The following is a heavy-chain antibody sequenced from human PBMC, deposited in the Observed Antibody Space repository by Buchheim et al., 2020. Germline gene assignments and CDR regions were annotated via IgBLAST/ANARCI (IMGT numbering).Heavy chain of an antibody. CDR3: ARGRKRWSGSYQTYYFDY. Sequence: QVQLVESGGGVVQPGRSLRLSCAASGFTFSSYAMHWVRQAPGKGLERVAVISYDGSNKYYADSVKGRFTISRDNSKNTLYLQMNSLRAEDTAVYYCARGRKRWSGSYQTYYFDYWGQGTL. CDR2: ISYDGSNK. D-gene: IGHD1-26*01. V-gene: IGHV3-30-3*01. CDR1: GFTFSSYA. J-gene: IGHJ4*02.